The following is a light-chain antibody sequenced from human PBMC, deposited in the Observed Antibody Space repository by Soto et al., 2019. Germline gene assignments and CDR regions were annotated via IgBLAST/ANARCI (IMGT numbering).Light chain of an antibody. V-gene: IGKV1-6*01. Sequence: AIQMTQSPSSLSASVGDRVTITCRASQGIRNDLDCFQQKPGKAPKLLIYAASNLQSGVPARFSGSGSGTDFTLTISSLQPEDFATYYCLQKYFYPFTFGRGTKVDI. CDR3: LQKYFYPFT. CDR1: QGIRND. J-gene: IGKJ3*01. CDR2: AAS.